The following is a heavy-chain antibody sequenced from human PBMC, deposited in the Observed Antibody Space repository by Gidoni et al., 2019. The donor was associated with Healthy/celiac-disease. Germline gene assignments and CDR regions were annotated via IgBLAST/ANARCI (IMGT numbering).Heavy chain of an antibody. CDR2: IYTSGST. Sequence: QVQLQESGPGLVQPSEPLSLTCPVPGGSISSYYWSWIRQPAGKGLEWIGRIYTSGSTNYNPSLKSRVTMSVDTSKNQFSLKLSSVTAADTAVYYCARDRMKEGPFDYWGQGTLVTVSS. CDR1: GGSISSYY. V-gene: IGHV4-4*07. CDR3: ARDRMKEGPFDY. J-gene: IGHJ4*02.